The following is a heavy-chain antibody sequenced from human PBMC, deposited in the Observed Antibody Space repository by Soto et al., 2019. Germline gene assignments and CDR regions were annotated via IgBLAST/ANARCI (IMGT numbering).Heavy chain of an antibody. CDR3: VRVSYYCDSSGHYHY. Sequence: SGTLSLTCTVSGGSITSGGYYWSWIRQHPGKGLEWIGYIYCSGFTYYNPSLKSRVTISVGTSKNQFSLKLSSVTAADTAVYYCVRVSYYCDSSGHYHYSGRRTPVTVSA. CDR2: IYCSGFT. CDR1: GGSITSGGYY. V-gene: IGHV4-31*03. J-gene: IGHJ4*02. D-gene: IGHD3-22*01.